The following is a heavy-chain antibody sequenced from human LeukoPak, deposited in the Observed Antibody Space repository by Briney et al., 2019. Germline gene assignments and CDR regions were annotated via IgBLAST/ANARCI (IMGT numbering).Heavy chain of an antibody. CDR1: GGSISSYY. CDR3: AREAYYGSGSYPYFDY. Sequence: SETLSLTCTVSGGSISSYYWSWIRQPPGKGLEWIGYIYYSGSTNYNPSLKSRVTISVDTSKNQLSLKLSSVTAADTAVYYCAREAYYGSGSYPYFDYWGQGTLVTVSS. J-gene: IGHJ4*02. V-gene: IGHV4-59*01. D-gene: IGHD3-10*01. CDR2: IYYSGST.